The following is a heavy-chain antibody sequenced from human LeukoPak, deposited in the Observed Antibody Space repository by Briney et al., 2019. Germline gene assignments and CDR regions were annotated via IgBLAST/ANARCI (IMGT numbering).Heavy chain of an antibody. J-gene: IGHJ6*03. CDR1: GGSISSYY. V-gene: IGHV4-59*01. Sequence: SETLSLTCTVSGGSISSYYWSWIRQPPGKGLEWIGYIYYSGSTNYNPSLKSRVTISVDTSKNQFSLKLSSVTAADTAVYYCARSWGTTVDYYYMDVWGKGTTVTVSS. CDR3: ARSWGTTVDYYYMDV. D-gene: IGHD4-17*01. CDR2: IYYSGST.